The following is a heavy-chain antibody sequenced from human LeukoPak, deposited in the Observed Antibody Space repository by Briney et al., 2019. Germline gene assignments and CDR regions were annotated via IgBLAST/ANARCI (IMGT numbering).Heavy chain of an antibody. CDR2: IYYSGST. CDR3: ARGGGWTQAGFDY. Sequence: SETLSLTCTDSGGSININTYYWGWIRQPPGKGLEWIGSIYYSGSTYYNPSLKSRVTISVDTSKNQFSLKLSSVTAADTAVYYCARGGGWTQAGFDYWGQGTLVTVSS. D-gene: IGHD6-19*01. J-gene: IGHJ4*02. CDR1: GGSININTYY. V-gene: IGHV4-39*07.